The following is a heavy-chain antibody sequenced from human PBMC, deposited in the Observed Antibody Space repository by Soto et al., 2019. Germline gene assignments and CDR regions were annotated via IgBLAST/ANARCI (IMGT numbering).Heavy chain of an antibody. D-gene: IGHD2-21*02. V-gene: IGHV1-3*01. CDR3: ARSIVVVTALDY. CDR1: GYTFTSYG. J-gene: IGHJ4*02. Sequence: ASVKVSCKVFGYTFTSYGMSWVRQAPGQGLEWMGWINAGNGNTKYSQKFQGRVTITRDTSASTAYMELSSLRSEDTAVYYCARSIVVVTALDYWGQGTLVTVSS. CDR2: INAGNGNT.